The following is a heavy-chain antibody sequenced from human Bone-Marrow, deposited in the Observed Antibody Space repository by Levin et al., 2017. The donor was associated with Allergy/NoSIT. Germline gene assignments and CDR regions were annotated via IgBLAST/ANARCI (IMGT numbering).Heavy chain of an antibody. CDR2: VFFSGTT. CDR1: SGSVSNSNYY. J-gene: IGHJ4*02. Sequence: ESLKISCTVSSGSVSNSNYYWGWIRQPPGKGLEWIGSVFFSGTTSYNPSLKSRVTMSVDTSKNQFSLKLTSVTAADSAAYYCARHVYFYDRSGFFFDFWGRGTLVTVSS. D-gene: IGHD3-22*01. CDR3: ARHVYFYDRSGFFFDF. V-gene: IGHV4-39*01.